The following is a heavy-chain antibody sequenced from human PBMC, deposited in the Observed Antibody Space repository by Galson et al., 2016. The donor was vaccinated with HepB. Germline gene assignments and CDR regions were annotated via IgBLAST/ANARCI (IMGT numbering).Heavy chain of an antibody. CDR3: AGTHSGGTDYYYYAMDV. Sequence: QSGAEVKKPGESLKISCKGSGYIFNNFWVAWVRQMPGKGLEWMGIIYPGDSHSRYSPSLQGQVTISADKSINTAYLQWSSLTASDTAVYYCAGTHSGGTDYYYYAMDVWGQGTTVTVSS. CDR1: GYIFNNFW. J-gene: IGHJ6*02. CDR2: IYPGDSHS. V-gene: IGHV5-51*01. D-gene: IGHD2-15*01.